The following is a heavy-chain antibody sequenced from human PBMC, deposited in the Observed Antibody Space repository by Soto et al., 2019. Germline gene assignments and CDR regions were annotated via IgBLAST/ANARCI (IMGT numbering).Heavy chain of an antibody. CDR3: ARVHLQGLYYGMDV. J-gene: IGHJ6*02. V-gene: IGHV4-34*01. CDR2: INHSGST. Sequence: KTSETLSLTCAVYGGSFSGYYWSWIRQPPGKGLEWIGEINHSGSTNYNPSLKSRVTISVDTSKNQLSLKLSSVTAADTAVYYCARVHLQGLYYGMDVWGQGNTVTVSS. CDR1: GGSFSGYY.